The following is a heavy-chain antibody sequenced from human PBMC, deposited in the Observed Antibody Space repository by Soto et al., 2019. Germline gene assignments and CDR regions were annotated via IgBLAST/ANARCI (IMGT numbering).Heavy chain of an antibody. CDR1: GYSSSNYY. CDR3: ASVTTIWSN. CDR2: VNPNGETT. V-gene: IGHV1-46*01. Sequence: QVHVVQSGAEVKEPGASVKASCKASGYSSSNYYTHWVRQAPGQGLEWMGIVNPNGETTNYAQRFQGRVALTRDTSTNTDYMDLSRLTSDDTAIYFCASVTTIWSNWGQGTLVTVSS. D-gene: IGHD2-21*02. J-gene: IGHJ4*02.